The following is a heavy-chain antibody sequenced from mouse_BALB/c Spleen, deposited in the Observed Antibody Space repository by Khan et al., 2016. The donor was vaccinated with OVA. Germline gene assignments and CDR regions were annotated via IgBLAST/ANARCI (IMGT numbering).Heavy chain of an antibody. CDR2: ISSVAYSI. V-gene: IGHV5-15*02. J-gene: IGHJ3*01. CDR3: VRGGFAY. Sequence: EVELVESGGGLVQPGGSRKLSCAASGFTFIDYGMAWVRQTPGKGPEWIAFISSVAYSIYYADTVTGRFTISRENAKNTLYLEMSSLVSDDTALSYCVRGGFAYWGQGTLVTVSA. CDR1: GFTFIDYG.